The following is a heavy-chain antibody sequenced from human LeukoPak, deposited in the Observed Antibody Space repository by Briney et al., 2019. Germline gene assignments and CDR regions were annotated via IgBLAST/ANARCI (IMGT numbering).Heavy chain of an antibody. J-gene: IGHJ4*02. Sequence: TGGSLRLSCAASGFTVSSNYMSWVREAPGKGLEWVSIIYSGGGTYYADSVKGRFTISRDNSKNTVYLQMNSLRTEDTAVYYCVTGGNRYFDYWGQGTLVTVSS. CDR2: IYSGGGT. CDR1: GFTVSSNY. CDR3: VTGGNRYFDY. V-gene: IGHV3-66*02. D-gene: IGHD4-23*01.